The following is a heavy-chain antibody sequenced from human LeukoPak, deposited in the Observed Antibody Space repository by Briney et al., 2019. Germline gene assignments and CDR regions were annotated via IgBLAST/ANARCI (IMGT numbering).Heavy chain of an antibody. CDR3: ARHNYDDTGYYSHFDY. Sequence: SETLSLTCTVSGGSISGYYWSWIRQPPGKGLEWIGYIYYTGSTKYTPSLKSRLTMSVDTSKNHFSLNLSSATAADTALYFCARHNYDDTGYYSHFDYWGRGTLVTVSA. CDR2: IYYTGST. CDR1: GGSISGYY. D-gene: IGHD3-9*01. J-gene: IGHJ4*02. V-gene: IGHV4-59*08.